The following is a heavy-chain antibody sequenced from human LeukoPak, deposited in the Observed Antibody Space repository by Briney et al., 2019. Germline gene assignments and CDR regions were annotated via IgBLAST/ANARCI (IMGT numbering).Heavy chain of an antibody. J-gene: IGHJ4*02. CDR2: IKQDGSEK. Sequence: ETLSLTCTVSGYSISSGYFWGWIRQPPGKGLEWVANIKQDGSEKYYVDSVKGRFTISRDNAKNSLYLQMNSLRAEDTAVYYCTGETYYFDHWGQGTLVTVSS. CDR3: TGETYYFDH. CDR1: GYSISSGY. V-gene: IGHV3-7*01.